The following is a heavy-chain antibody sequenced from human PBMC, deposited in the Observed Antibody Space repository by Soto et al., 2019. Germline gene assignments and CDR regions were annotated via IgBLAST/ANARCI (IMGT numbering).Heavy chain of an antibody. D-gene: IGHD6-19*01. CDR2: IIPALDIE. V-gene: IGHV1-69*02. Sequence: QALLVQSGAEVKKPGSSVKVSCKASGGTFSSYTLTWLRQEPGQGPEWMGRIIPALDIEDYAQKFQGRVTITADTSTSTAYMELRSLRADDTAVYYCAAVAGTSAFVGYFEYWGQGTLVTVSS. CDR1: GGTFSSYT. J-gene: IGHJ4*02. CDR3: AAVAGTSAFVGYFEY.